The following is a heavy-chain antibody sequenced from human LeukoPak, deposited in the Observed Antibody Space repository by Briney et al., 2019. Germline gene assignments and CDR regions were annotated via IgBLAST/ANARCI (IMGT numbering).Heavy chain of an antibody. CDR1: GFTFSSYW. D-gene: IGHD5-12*01. Sequence: PGGSLRLSCAAAGFTFSSYWMSWVRQAPGKWLEWVANIKQDGSEKYYVDSVKGRFTISRNNAKNSLYMQMNSLRAEDTAVYYCARDSGYALDSWGQGTLVTVSS. J-gene: IGHJ4*02. CDR2: IKQDGSEK. CDR3: ARDSGYALDS. V-gene: IGHV3-7*01.